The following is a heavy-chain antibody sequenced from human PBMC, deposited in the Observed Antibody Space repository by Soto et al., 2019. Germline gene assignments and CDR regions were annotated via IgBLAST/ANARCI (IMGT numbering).Heavy chain of an antibody. V-gene: IGHV3-23*01. J-gene: IGHJ3*02. Sequence: GGSLRLSCAASGFTFTDHAMTWVRQAPGKGLQWVSSIINAADVTYYADSVKGRFTISRDNSKDTLYLQMDSLRVEDTATYYCVKDSPPRAFDIWGQGTVVTVSS. CDR2: IINAADVT. CDR3: VKDSPPRAFDI. CDR1: GFTFTDHA.